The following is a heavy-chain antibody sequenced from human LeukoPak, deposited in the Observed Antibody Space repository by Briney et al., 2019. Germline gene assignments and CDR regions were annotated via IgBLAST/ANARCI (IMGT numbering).Heavy chain of an antibody. J-gene: IGHJ3*02. Sequence: PGGSLRLSCAASGFTFSSYSMNWVPQAPGKGREWVSSINSGSSYIYYADSVKGRFTISRDNANNSMYLRMNSLRAEDTAVYYCARGPGYCSSTSCYYAFDIWGQGTMVTVSS. CDR3: ARGPGYCSSTSCYYAFDI. D-gene: IGHD2-2*01. CDR2: INSGSSYI. CDR1: GFTFSSYS. V-gene: IGHV3-21*01.